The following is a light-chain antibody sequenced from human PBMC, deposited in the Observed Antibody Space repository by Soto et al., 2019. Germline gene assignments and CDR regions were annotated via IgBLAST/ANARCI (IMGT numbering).Light chain of an antibody. CDR1: SSDVGSYNL. Sequence: QSVLTQPASVSGSPGQSITISCTGTSSDVGSYNLVSWYQQHPGKAPKLMIYEGSKRPSGVSDRFSGSKSGNTASLTISGLQAEDEADYYCRSYAGSSYVFGTGTKVTVL. CDR2: EGS. J-gene: IGLJ1*01. CDR3: RSYAGSSYV. V-gene: IGLV2-23*01.